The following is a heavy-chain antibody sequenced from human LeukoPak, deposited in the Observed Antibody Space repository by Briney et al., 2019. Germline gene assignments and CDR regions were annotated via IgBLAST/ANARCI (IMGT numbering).Heavy chain of an antibody. CDR1: GGSISSSSYY. Sequence: SETLSLTCTVSGGSISSSSYYWGWIRQPPGKGLEWIGYIYYSGSTNYNPSLKSRVTISVDTSKNQFSLKLSSVTAADTAVYYCARARAIFPYCSGGSCYGGLDYWGQGTLVTVFS. CDR3: ARARAIFPYCSGGSCYGGLDY. V-gene: IGHV4-61*05. D-gene: IGHD2-15*01. CDR2: IYYSGST. J-gene: IGHJ4*02.